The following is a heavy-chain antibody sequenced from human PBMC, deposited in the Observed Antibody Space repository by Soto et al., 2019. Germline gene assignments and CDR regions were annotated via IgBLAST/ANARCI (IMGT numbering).Heavy chain of an antibody. CDR2: IYYSGST. V-gene: IGHV4-59*08. CDR3: ARHTQIFGVVITHFDY. J-gene: IGHJ4*02. Sequence: SETLSLTCTVSGGSISSYYWSWIRQPPGKGLEWIGYIYYSGSTNYNPSLKSRVTISVDTSKNQFSLKLSSVTAADTAVYYCARHTQIFGVVITHFDYWGQGTLVTVSS. CDR1: GGSISSYY. D-gene: IGHD3-3*01.